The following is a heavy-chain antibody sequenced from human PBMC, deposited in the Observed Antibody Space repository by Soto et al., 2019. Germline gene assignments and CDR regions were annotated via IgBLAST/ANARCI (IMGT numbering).Heavy chain of an antibody. D-gene: IGHD5-12*01. CDR2: IYHSGST. V-gene: IGHV4-30-2*01. Sequence: SETLSLTCAVSGGSISSGGYSWSWIRQPPGKGLEWIGYIYHSGSTYYNPSLKSRVTISVDRSKNQFSLKLSSVTAADTAVYYCTRDSYDHPPNDYWAQGTLVTVSS. CDR1: GGSISSGGYS. CDR3: TRDSYDHPPNDY. J-gene: IGHJ4*02.